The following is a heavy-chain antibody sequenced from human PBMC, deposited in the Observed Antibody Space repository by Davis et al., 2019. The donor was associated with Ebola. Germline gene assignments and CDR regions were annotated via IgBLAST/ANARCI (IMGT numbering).Heavy chain of an antibody. CDR1: GFTVSSNY. CDR2: IYNGGST. CDR3: TPGGGSYSQYP. V-gene: IGHV3-53*01. D-gene: IGHD1-26*01. Sequence: GESLKISCAASGFTVSSNYMSWVRQAPGKGLEWVSVIYNGGSTYYADSVKGRFTISRDNSKNTLYLQMNSLKTEDTAVYYCTPGGGSYSQYPWGQGTLVTVSS. J-gene: IGHJ5*02.